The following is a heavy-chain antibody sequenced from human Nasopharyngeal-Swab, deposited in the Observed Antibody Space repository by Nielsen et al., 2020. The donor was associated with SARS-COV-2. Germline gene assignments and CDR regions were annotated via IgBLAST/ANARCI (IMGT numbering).Heavy chain of an antibody. J-gene: IGHJ4*02. D-gene: IGHD3-3*01. Sequence: VRQAPGKGLEWVGRIKSKTDGGTTDYAAPVKGRFIISRDDSKNTLYLQMNSLKTEDTAVYYCTTAITIFGVVIPGGYWGQGTLVTVSS. CDR3: TTAITIFGVVIPGGY. V-gene: IGHV3-15*01. CDR2: IKSKTDGGTT.